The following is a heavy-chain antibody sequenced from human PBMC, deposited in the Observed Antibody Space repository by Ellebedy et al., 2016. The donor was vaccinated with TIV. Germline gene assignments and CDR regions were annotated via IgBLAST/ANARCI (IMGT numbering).Heavy chain of an antibody. V-gene: IGHV3-7*01. CDR1: GFSFSSFW. CDR3: ARALGGGDCY. D-gene: IGHD2-21*02. CDR2: IKEDGSEK. Sequence: GGSLRLXXAASGFSFSSFWMSWVRQAPGKGLEWVANIKEDGSEKHHADSVKGRFTISRDNAKNSLYLQMNSLRAEDTAVYYCARALGGGDCYWGQGTLVTVSS. J-gene: IGHJ4*02.